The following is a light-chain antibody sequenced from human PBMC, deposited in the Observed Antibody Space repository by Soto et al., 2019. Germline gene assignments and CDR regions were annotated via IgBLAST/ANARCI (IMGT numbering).Light chain of an antibody. CDR2: GPS. CDR1: QSVSSSY. V-gene: IGKV3-20*01. J-gene: IGKJ1*01. CDR3: QQYGTSPRT. Sequence: EIVLTQSPGTPSLSPGERATLSRRASQSVSSSYLAWYQQKPGQAPRLLIYGPSSRATGIPDRFSGRGTGTDFTLTISRLEPEDFAVYYCQQYGTSPRTVGPGTKGDIK.